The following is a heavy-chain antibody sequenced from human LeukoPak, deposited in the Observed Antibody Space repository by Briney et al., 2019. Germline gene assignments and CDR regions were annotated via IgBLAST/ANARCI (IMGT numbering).Heavy chain of an antibody. Sequence: ESLKISCTCSGYSFTSSWIGWVRQMPGQGLEWMGILYPGGSDIRYSTSFQGRVTISVAKTITIAYLQWRSLKASDSATYYCAKLMGVTAMDVWGQGTTVIVSS. CDR2: LYPGGSDI. CDR1: GYSFTSSW. CDR3: AKLMGVTAMDV. J-gene: IGHJ6*02. D-gene: IGHD2-21*02. V-gene: IGHV5-51*01.